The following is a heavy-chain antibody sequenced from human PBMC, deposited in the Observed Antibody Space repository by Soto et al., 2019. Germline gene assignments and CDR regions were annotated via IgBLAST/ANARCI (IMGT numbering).Heavy chain of an antibody. D-gene: IGHD6-19*01. V-gene: IGHV4-39*01. CDR2: IYDRGST. CDR1: GGSIGSSSYY. Sequence: QLQLQESGPGLVKPSETLSLTCTVSGGSIGSSSYYWGWIRQPPGKGLEWIGSIYDRGSTYSNPSLKSRLTTSLDPSKNQFDLKLTSVTAADTAVYYCARHGYTSGRTYFDYWGQGTLVTVSS. J-gene: IGHJ4*02. CDR3: ARHGYTSGRTYFDY.